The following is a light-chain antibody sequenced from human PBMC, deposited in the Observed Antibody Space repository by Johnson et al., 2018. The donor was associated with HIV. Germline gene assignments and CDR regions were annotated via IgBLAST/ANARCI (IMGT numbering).Light chain of an antibody. CDR1: SSNIGNKY. CDR3: GTWDSSLSGYV. Sequence: QSVLTQPPSVSAAPGQKVTISCSGSSSNIGNKYVSWYQQLPGTAPKVLIYDNNKRPSGIPDRFSGSKSGTSATLGITGLQTGDEADYYCGTWDSSLSGYVVGSGTSVTGL. CDR2: DNN. V-gene: IGLV1-51*01. J-gene: IGLJ1*01.